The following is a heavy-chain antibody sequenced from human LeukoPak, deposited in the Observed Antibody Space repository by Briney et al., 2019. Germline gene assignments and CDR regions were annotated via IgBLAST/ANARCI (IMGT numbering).Heavy chain of an antibody. V-gene: IGHV4-4*07. Sequence: SETLSLTCTVSGGSISSYYWSWIRQPAGKGLEWIGSIYYSGSTYYNPSLKSRVTISVDTSKNQFSLKLSSVTAADTAVYYCASRYYYDSSGYLLDYWGQGTLVTVSS. J-gene: IGHJ4*02. CDR3: ASRYYYDSSGYLLDY. CDR1: GGSISSYY. D-gene: IGHD3-22*01. CDR2: IYYSGST.